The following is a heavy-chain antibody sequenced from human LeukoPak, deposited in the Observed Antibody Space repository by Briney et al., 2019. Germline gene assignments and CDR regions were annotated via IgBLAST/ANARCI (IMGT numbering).Heavy chain of an antibody. CDR1: GDSISSGDSY. D-gene: IGHD3-3*01. CDR3: ARIPITKLAMDV. CDR2: IYYVGSP. J-gene: IGHJ6*02. Sequence: SETLSLTCSVSGDSISSGDSYWGWIRQHPWKGLEWIGSIYYVGSPYNNPSLNSRRVTMSVDTSKNQFSLKLPSVTAADTAVYYCARIPITKLAMDVWGQGTTVTVSS. V-gene: IGHV4-39*01.